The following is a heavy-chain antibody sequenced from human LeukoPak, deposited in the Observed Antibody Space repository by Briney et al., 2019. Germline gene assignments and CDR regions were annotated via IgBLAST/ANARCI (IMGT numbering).Heavy chain of an antibody. V-gene: IGHV1-18*01. Sequence: ASVTVSCKASGYTFTSYGISWVRQAPGQGLEWMGWISAYNGNTNYAQKLQGRVTMTIDTSTSTAYMELRSLRSDDTAVYYCARERVEYQLLSKREVYHFDYWGQGILVTVSS. D-gene: IGHD2-2*01. J-gene: IGHJ4*02. CDR1: GYTFTSYG. CDR3: ARERVEYQLLSKREVYHFDY. CDR2: ISAYNGNT.